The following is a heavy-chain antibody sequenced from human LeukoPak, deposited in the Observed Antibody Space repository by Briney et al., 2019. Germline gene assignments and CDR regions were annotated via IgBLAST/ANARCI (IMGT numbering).Heavy chain of an antibody. Sequence: GGSLRLSCAASGFTFSSYAMHWVRQAPGKGLEWVAVISYDGSNKYYADSVKGRFTISRDNSKNTLYLQMNSLRAEDTAVYYCARGVTMIEYYFDYWGQGTLVTVSS. J-gene: IGHJ4*02. CDR1: GFTFSSYA. CDR3: ARGVTMIEYYFDY. CDR2: ISYDGSNK. V-gene: IGHV3-30-3*01. D-gene: IGHD3-22*01.